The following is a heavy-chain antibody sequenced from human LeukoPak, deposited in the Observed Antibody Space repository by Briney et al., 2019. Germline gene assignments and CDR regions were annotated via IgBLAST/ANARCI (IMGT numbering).Heavy chain of an antibody. CDR2: IHDSGNT. CDR3: ARGKGWKQHPYWYFDL. Sequence: PSETLSLTCTVSGGSISGYYWSWIRQPPGKGLEWIGFIHDSGNTYYNASLKSRVTISVDTSKNRLSLNLRSVAAADTAVYYCARGKGWKQHPYWYFDLWGRGTLVTVSS. D-gene: IGHD6-13*01. J-gene: IGHJ2*01. V-gene: IGHV4-59*01. CDR1: GGSISGYY.